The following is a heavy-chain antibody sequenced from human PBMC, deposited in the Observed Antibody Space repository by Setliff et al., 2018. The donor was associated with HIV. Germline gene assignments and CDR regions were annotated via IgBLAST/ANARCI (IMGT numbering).Heavy chain of an antibody. J-gene: IGHJ4*02. CDR3: ARGGQSSGYAIEY. CDR1: GASFSGYY. V-gene: IGHV4-34*01. D-gene: IGHD5-12*01. Sequence: PSETLSLTCAVYGASFSGYYWAWIRQSPGTGLEWIGEINHSGITNYNPTLKSRVTISTDTSKNQFSLRLNSVTAADTAVYYCARGGQSSGYAIEYWGQGTLVTVSS. CDR2: INHSGIT.